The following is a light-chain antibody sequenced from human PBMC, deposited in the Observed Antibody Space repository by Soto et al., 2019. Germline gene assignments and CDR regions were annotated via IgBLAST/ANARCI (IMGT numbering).Light chain of an antibody. V-gene: IGLV2-14*01. CDR1: SGDVGSYNH. Sequence: QSALTQPASVSGSPGQSIAISCTGTSGDVGSYNHVSWYQQYPGKAPKLMIYEVTNRPSGVSDRFSGSKSGSTASLTISGLQAEDEADYYCNSLSATGTCYVYGPGTKLTVL. CDR2: EVT. J-gene: IGLJ1*01. CDR3: NSLSATGTCYV.